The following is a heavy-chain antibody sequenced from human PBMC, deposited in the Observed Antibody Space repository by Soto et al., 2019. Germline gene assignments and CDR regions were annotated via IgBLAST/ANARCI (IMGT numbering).Heavy chain of an antibody. CDR2: VWFDGSNE. CDR3: AKMVGVSVAAAGFDL. Sequence: QVQLVESGGGVVQSGRSLRLSCVASGFIFSSYGMHWVRQAPGKGLEWVAVVWFDGSNEFYADSVKGRFTISRDNSKKTLFLQMNSLRAEDTAVYYCAKMVGVSVAAAGFDLWGQGTLVTVSS. D-gene: IGHD6-13*01. J-gene: IGHJ4*02. V-gene: IGHV3-33*06. CDR1: GFIFSSYG.